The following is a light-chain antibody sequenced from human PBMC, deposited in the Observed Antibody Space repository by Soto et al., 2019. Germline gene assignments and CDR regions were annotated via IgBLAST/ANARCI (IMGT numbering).Light chain of an antibody. V-gene: IGKV3-15*01. CDR3: QQYGSSPQT. CDR2: GAS. J-gene: IGKJ1*01. Sequence: EIVMPQSPAPLSVSPGERSTLSCRASQSVSSNLAWYQQKPGQAPRLLIYGASTRATGIPARFSGSVSGTDFTLTISRLEPEDFAVYCCQQYGSSPQTFGQGTKVDIK. CDR1: QSVSSN.